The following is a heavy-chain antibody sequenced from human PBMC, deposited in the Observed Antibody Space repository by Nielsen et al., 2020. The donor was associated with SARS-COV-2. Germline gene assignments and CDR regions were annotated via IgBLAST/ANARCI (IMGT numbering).Heavy chain of an antibody. D-gene: IGHD3-10*01. CDR2: ISAYNGNT. V-gene: IGHV1-18*01. CDR1: GYTFTSYG. Sequence: ASVKVSCKASGYTFTSYGISWVRQAPGQGLEWMGWISAYNGNTNYAQKLQGRVTITTDTSTSTAYMELRSLRSDDTAVYYCARDSSPMVRGSHPPDYWGQGTLVTVSS. J-gene: IGHJ4*02. CDR3: ARDSSPMVRGSHPPDY.